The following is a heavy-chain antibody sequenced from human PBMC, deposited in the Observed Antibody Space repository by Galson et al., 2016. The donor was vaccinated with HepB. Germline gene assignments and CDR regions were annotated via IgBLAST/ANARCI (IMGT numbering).Heavy chain of an antibody. J-gene: IGHJ5*02. Sequence: SLRLSCAASGFTFSNYAMTWVRQAPGKGLEWVSNINPSTGATFYADSVRGRFTISRDDSKNTLYLQMNGLRAEDTAIYYCAKDSTTFIVGVTGWFDPWGQGTLVTVSS. CDR2: INPSTGAT. D-gene: IGHD3-16*01. CDR3: AKDSTTFIVGVTGWFDP. V-gene: IGHV3-23*01. CDR1: GFTFSNYA.